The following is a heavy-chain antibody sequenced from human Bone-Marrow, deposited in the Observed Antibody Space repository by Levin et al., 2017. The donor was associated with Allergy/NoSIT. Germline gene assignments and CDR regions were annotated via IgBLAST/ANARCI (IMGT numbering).Heavy chain of an antibody. D-gene: IGHD6-25*01. J-gene: IGHJ4*02. CDR1: GFTFSDAW. V-gene: IGHV3-15*01. CDR3: VGAGAAAAH. CDR2: IKNKADGGTI. Sequence: RASETLSLTCAASGFTFSDAWMSWVRQAPGKGLEWVGRIKNKADGGTIGYAAPVKGRFTISRDDSKNTLYLQMNSLKTEDTALYYCVGAGAAAAHWGQGTLVTVSS.